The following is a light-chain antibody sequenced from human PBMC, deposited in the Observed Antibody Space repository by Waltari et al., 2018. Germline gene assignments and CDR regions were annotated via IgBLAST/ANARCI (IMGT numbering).Light chain of an antibody. CDR1: QSVSTN. Sequence: EIVMTQSPATLSVSPGERATLSCRASQSVSTNLAWFQQRSGQAPRLLLYGASSRATGIPDRFSGSGSGTDFTLTISRLEPEDFAVYHCQQYGGSSLTFGGGTRVEIK. V-gene: IGKV3-20*01. CDR2: GAS. J-gene: IGKJ4*01. CDR3: QQYGGSSLT.